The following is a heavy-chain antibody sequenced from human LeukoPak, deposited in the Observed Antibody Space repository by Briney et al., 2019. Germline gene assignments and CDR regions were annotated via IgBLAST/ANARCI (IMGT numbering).Heavy chain of an antibody. D-gene: IGHD3-22*01. V-gene: IGHV3-30-3*01. J-gene: IGHJ4*02. CDR1: GFTFSSYA. Sequence: GGSLRLSCAASGFTFSSYAMHWVRQAPGKGLEWMAVISYDGSNKYYADSVKGRFTISRDNSKNTLYLQMNSLRAEDTAVYYCAKDRDYYDSSRSLDYWGQGTLVTVSS. CDR2: ISYDGSNK. CDR3: AKDRDYYDSSRSLDY.